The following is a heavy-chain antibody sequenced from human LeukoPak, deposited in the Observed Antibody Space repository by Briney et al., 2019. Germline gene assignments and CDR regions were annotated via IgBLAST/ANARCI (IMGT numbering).Heavy chain of an antibody. CDR1: GASLSSSDYY. V-gene: IGHV4-39*07. J-gene: IGHJ4*02. CDR3: ARGSAGFDS. Sequence: PSETLSLTCTVSGASLSSSDYYWGYIRQPPGKGLEWIGSIYSTGITYFNPSLESRLTMSADTSKNQFSLKLSSVTAADTAIYYCARGSAGFDSWGQGTLFTVSS. CDR2: IYSTGIT.